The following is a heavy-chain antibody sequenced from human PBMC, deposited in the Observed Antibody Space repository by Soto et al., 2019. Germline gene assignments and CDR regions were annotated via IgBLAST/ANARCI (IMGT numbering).Heavy chain of an antibody. V-gene: IGHV4-31*03. Sequence: QVQLQESGPGLVKPSQTLSLTCTVAGGSISSGGYLWSWIRQHPGKGQEWIGYIYYSGSTYYNPSLKSRVTLSVDTSKNQFSLKLSSVTAADTAVYYCARGWVTTEGYYFDYWGQGTLVTVSS. CDR1: GGSISSGGYL. J-gene: IGHJ4*02. CDR2: IYYSGST. D-gene: IGHD4-17*01. CDR3: ARGWVTTEGYYFDY.